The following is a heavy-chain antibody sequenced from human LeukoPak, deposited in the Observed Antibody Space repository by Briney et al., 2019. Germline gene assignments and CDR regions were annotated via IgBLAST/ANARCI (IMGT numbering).Heavy chain of an antibody. Sequence: GGSLRLSCVGSGFTFRSHAMSWVRQAPEKGLEFVSGIYENGGTTYYADSVKGRFSISRDNSKNTLYLQMDSLRAEDTAVYYCAKDPYSSGIYYFNYWGQGTLVTVSS. V-gene: IGHV3-23*01. D-gene: IGHD6-19*01. CDR3: AKDPYSSGIYYFNY. CDR2: IYENGGTT. J-gene: IGHJ4*02. CDR1: GFTFRSHA.